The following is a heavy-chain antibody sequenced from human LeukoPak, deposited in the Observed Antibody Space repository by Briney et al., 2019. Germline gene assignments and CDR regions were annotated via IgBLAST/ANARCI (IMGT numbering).Heavy chain of an antibody. D-gene: IGHD3-3*01. Sequence: SQTLSLTCAISGDSVSSNSAAWNWIRQSPSRGLEWLGRTYYRSKWYNDYAVSVKSRITINPDTSKSQFSLQLNSVTAADTAVYYCARAAYYDFWSGYYYVYWGQGTLVTVSS. CDR1: GDSVSSNSAA. J-gene: IGHJ4*02. V-gene: IGHV6-1*01. CDR3: ARAAYYDFWSGYYYVY. CDR2: TYYRSKWYN.